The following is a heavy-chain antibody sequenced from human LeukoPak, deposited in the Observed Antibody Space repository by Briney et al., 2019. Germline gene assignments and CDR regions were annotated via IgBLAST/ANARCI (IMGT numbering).Heavy chain of an antibody. CDR3: ARGGEYYDSSGSYFDY. CDR2: LNPSSGST. J-gene: IGHJ4*02. CDR1: GYTFTTYY. V-gene: IGHV1-46*01. Sequence: ASVKVSCKASGYTFTTYYMHWVRQAPGQGLEWMGILNPSSGSTSYAQRFQGRVTMTRDTSTSTFYMELRSLKSEDTAVYYCARGGEYYDSSGSYFDYWGQGTAVTVSS. D-gene: IGHD3-22*01.